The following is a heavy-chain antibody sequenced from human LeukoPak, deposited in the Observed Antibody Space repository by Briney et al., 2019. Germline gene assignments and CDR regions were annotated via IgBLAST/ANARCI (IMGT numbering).Heavy chain of an antibody. CDR1: GGSISSSNW. D-gene: IGHD2-15*01. Sequence: SETLSLTCAVSGGSISSSNWWSWVRQPPGKGLEWIGVIYHSGSTNYNPSLKSRVTISVDTSKNQFSLKLSSVTAADTAVYYCARARGYCSGGSCRGIIDYWGQGTLVTVSS. J-gene: IGHJ4*02. CDR2: IYHSGST. CDR3: ARARGYCSGGSCRGIIDY. V-gene: IGHV4-4*02.